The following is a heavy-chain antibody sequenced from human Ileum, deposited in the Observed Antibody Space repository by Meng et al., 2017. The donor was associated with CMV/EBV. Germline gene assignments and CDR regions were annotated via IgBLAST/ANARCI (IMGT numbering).Heavy chain of an antibody. J-gene: IGHJ2*01. Sequence: SCKASGHPFTTYAMHWVRQAPGQRLEWMGLVHAGNGNTRYSQNFQGRVTITRDTSATTVFMELTSLTSEDTAVYYCASERWGSGYLDLWGRGSLVTVSS. CDR1: GHPFTTYA. D-gene: IGHD4-23*01. CDR3: ASERWGSGYLDL. V-gene: IGHV1-3*01. CDR2: VHAGNGNT.